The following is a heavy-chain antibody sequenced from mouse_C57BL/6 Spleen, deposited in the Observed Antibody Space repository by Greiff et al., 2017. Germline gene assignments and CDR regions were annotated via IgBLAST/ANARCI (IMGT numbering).Heavy chain of an antibody. V-gene: IGHV1-82*01. CDR3: ARDYYGSSIDY. CDR1: GYAFSSSW. Sequence: VQGVESGPELVKPGASVKISCKASGYAFSSSWMNWVKQRPGKGLEWIGRIYPGDGDTNYNGKFKGKATLTSDKSSSTAYMQLSSLTSEDSAVYFCARDYYGSSIDYWGQGTTLTVSS. D-gene: IGHD1-1*01. J-gene: IGHJ2*01. CDR2: IYPGDGDT.